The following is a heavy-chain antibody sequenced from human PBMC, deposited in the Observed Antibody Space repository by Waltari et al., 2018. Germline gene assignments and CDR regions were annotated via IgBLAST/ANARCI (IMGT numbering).Heavy chain of an antibody. D-gene: IGHD2-21*01. CDR1: EYTFTSSY. V-gene: IGHV1-46*01. J-gene: IGHJ6*02. Sequence: QVQLVQSGAEVKKPGASVKISCKTSEYTFTSSYIHWVRQAPGQGLEWMGIMKPSGGSTSYAQKFQGRVTMTRDTSTSTVYMELSSLRSEDTAVYYCALDTGALWMDVWGQGTTVTVSS. CDR3: ALDTGALWMDV. CDR2: MKPSGGST.